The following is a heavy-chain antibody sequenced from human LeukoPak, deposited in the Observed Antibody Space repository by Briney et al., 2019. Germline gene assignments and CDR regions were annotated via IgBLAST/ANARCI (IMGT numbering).Heavy chain of an antibody. CDR1: GDSISDGDYS. D-gene: IGHD3-22*01. CDR2: LYQSGIT. Sequence: PSQTLSLTCAVSGDSISDGDYSWNWIRQSPEKGLEWIACLYQSGITYSNPSLGGRVTISADKPKNQFSLKLTSVTAADTAVYFCARGSRDSSRYYSFDYWGQGALVAVSS. CDR3: ARGSRDSSRYYSFDY. V-gene: IGHV4-30-2*06. J-gene: IGHJ4*02.